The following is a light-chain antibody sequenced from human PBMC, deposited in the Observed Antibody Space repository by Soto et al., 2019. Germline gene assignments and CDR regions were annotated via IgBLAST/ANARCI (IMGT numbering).Light chain of an antibody. CDR1: QDIGNY. Sequence: DIQMTQSPSSLSASVGDRVTIACQANQDIGNYLNWYQQKPGKAPRLLIYDASNLEIGVPSRFSGSGSGTDFTXTXXXXXXXXXXXYYCQQYDTXPPXTFGQGTKVX. CDR2: DAS. CDR3: QQYDTXPPXT. J-gene: IGKJ2*01. V-gene: IGKV1-33*01.